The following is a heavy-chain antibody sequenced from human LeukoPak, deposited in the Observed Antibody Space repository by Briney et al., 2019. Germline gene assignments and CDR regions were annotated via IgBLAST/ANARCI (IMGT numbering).Heavy chain of an antibody. V-gene: IGHV4-34*01. CDR3: ATGTVTTLNDY. D-gene: IGHD4-17*01. J-gene: IGHJ4*02. CDR2: INHSGST. Sequence: SETLSLTCAVYGGSFSGYYWSWIRQPPGKGLEWIGEINHSGSTNYNPSLKSRVTISVDTSKNQFSLKLSSVTAADTAVYYCATGTVTTLNDYWGQGTLVTVSS. CDR1: GGSFSGYY.